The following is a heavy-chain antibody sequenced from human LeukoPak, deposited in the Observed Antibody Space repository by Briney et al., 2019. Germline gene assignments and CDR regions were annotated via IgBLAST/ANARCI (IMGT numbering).Heavy chain of an antibody. CDR3: ARDPCSGGSCYRNFDY. CDR2: ISYDGSNK. Sequence: PGGSLRLSRAASGFTFSSYAMHWVRQAPGKGLEWVAVISYDGSNKYYADSVKGRFTISRDNSKNTLYLQMNSLRAEDTAVYYCARDPCSGGSCYRNFDYWGQGTLVTVSS. J-gene: IGHJ4*02. CDR1: GFTFSSYA. V-gene: IGHV3-30-3*01. D-gene: IGHD2-15*01.